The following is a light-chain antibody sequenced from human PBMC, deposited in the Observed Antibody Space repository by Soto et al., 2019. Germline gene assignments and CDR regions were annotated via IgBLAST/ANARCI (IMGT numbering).Light chain of an antibody. CDR2: DSY. CDR1: NSNIGINY. Sequence: QSVLTQPPSVSAAPGQKVTISCSGSNSNIGINYVSWYQQLPGAAPKLLIYDSYKRPSGIPDRFSGSKSGTSATLDIAGIQTGDEADFYCAAWDNNLSAVVFGGGTNLTVL. J-gene: IGLJ2*01. CDR3: AAWDNNLSAVV. V-gene: IGLV1-51*01.